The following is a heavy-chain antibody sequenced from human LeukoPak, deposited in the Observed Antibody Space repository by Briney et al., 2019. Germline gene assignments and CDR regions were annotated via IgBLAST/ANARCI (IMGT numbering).Heavy chain of an antibody. CDR2: IYYSGST. CDR3: ARVRGRGLQELYGMDV. Sequence: SETLSPTCTVSGGSISSYYWSWIRQPPGKGLEWIGYIYYSGSTNYNPSLKSRVTISVDTSKNQFSLKLSSVTAADTAVYYCARVRGRGLQELYGMDVWGQGTTVTVSS. D-gene: IGHD1-26*01. V-gene: IGHV4-59*01. J-gene: IGHJ6*02. CDR1: GGSISSYY.